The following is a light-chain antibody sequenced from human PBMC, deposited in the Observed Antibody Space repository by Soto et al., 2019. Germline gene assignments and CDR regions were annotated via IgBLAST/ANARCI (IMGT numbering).Light chain of an antibody. V-gene: IGKV3-15*01. Sequence: IVMTQSPATLSVSPGERATLSCRASQSVSSKLVWYQQKPGQAPRLLIYGASTRATGIPARFSGSGSGTEFTLTISSLQSEDFAVYYCQQYNNWPPWTFGQGTKVEIK. CDR3: QQYNNWPPWT. CDR1: QSVSSK. CDR2: GAS. J-gene: IGKJ1*01.